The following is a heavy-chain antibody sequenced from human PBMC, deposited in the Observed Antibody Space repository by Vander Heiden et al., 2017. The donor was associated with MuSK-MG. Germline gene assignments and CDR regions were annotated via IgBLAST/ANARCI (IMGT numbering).Heavy chain of an antibody. CDR1: GYTFTHYP. CDR3: ARDLAGKGDY. V-gene: IGHV1-3*04. Sequence: QVHLVQSGAEVKKPGASVKVSCKPSGYTFTHYPIHWVRQAPGQKLEWMGWINTGNGDTKYSQKFQGRVTITRDTSASTAYMEVSSLTSEDTTVYYCARDLAGKGDYWGQGSLVTVSS. CDR2: INTGNGDT. D-gene: IGHD3-10*01. J-gene: IGHJ4*02.